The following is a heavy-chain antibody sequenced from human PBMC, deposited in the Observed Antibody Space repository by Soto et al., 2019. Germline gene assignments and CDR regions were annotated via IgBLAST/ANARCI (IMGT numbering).Heavy chain of an antibody. V-gene: IGHV1-8*01. Sequence: QVQLVQSGAEVKKPGASVKVSCKASGYTFTSYDINWVRQATGQGLEWMGWMNPNSGNTGYAQKFQGRVTMTRNTSISTAYMELSSRRSEDTAVYYCARGAGGDIVVVVEGWFDPWGQGTLVTVSS. D-gene: IGHD2-15*01. J-gene: IGHJ5*02. CDR3: ARGAGGDIVVVVEGWFDP. CDR1: GYTFTSYD. CDR2: MNPNSGNT.